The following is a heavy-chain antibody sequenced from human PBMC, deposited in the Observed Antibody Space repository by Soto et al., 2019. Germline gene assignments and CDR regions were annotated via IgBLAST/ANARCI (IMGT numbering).Heavy chain of an antibody. CDR2: ITSSSSYI. D-gene: IGHD3-22*01. V-gene: IGHV3-21*01. J-gene: IGHJ6*02. Sequence: LRLSCSASGFSFSSYILNWVRQAPGKGLEWVSSITSSSSYIYYADSVRGRFTISRDNAKNSLYLEMISLRAEDTAVYYCATGGDSSGFQSYSYYGMDVWGQGTKLTVS. CDR1: GFSFSSYI. CDR3: ATGGDSSGFQSYSYYGMDV.